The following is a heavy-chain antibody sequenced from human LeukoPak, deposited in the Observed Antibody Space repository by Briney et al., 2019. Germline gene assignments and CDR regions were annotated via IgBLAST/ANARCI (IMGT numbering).Heavy chain of an antibody. CDR2: IYYSGST. Sequence: PSETLSLTCTVSGGSISSYYWSWIRQPPGKGLEWIGYIYYSGSTNYNPSLKSRVTISVDTSKNQFSLKLSSVTAADTAVYYCARDGGEQQLANWGQGTLVTVSS. CDR1: GGSISSYY. V-gene: IGHV4-59*01. CDR3: ARDGGEQQLAN. J-gene: IGHJ4*02. D-gene: IGHD6-13*01.